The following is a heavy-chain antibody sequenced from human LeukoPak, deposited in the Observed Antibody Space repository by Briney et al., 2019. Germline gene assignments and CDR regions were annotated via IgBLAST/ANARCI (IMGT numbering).Heavy chain of an antibody. J-gene: IGHJ3*02. D-gene: IGHD3-22*01. CDR2: ISASGSST. Sequence: GGSLRLSCAASGFTFSSYAMRWVRQAPGKGLEWVSGISASGSSTYYADSVKGRFTISRDSSKNTLYLQMNSLRAEDTAVYYCAKEYYYDSSGPYAFDIWGQGTMGTVSS. V-gene: IGHV3-23*01. CDR3: AKEYYYDSSGPYAFDI. CDR1: GFTFSSYA.